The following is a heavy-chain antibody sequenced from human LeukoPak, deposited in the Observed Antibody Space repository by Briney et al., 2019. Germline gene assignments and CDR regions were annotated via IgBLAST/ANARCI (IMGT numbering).Heavy chain of an antibody. CDR1: AYTFTRYY. V-gene: IGHV1-2*07. Sequence: ASVKVSCKASAYTFTRYYMHCVRQAPGQGLEWMRWMNSNSGGTNYSHKFQSRVTTTTATPISTAYMEQSSLRSDNTVVYYCARVMMDSAIYSYYYYGMDVWGRGTTVTV. J-gene: IGHJ6*02. CDR3: ARVMMDSAIYSYYYYGMDV. CDR2: MNSNSGGT. D-gene: IGHD2-2*03.